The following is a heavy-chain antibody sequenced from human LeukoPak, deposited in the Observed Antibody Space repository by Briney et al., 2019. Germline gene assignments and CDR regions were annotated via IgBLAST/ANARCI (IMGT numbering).Heavy chain of an antibody. V-gene: IGHV1-18*01. CDR1: GYTFTSYG. J-gene: IGHJ4*02. CDR2: ISAYNGNT. D-gene: IGHD4-17*01. Sequence: ASVEVSCKASGYTFTSYGISWVRQAPGQGLEWMGWISAYNGNTNYAQKLQGRVTMTTDTSTSTAYMELRSLRSDDTAVYYCARDDYGDYGTGYFDYWGQGTLVTVSS. CDR3: ARDDYGDYGTGYFDY.